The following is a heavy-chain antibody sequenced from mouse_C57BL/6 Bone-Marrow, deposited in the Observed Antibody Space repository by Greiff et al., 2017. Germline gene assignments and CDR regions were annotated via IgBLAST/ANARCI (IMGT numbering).Heavy chain of an antibody. CDR1: GYTFTSYW. V-gene: IGHV1-64*01. Sequence: QVQLQQPGAELVKPGASVKLSCKASGYTFTSYWMHWVKQRPGQGLEWIGMIHPNSGSTNYNEKFKSKATLTVDKSSSTAYMQLSRLTSEDSAVYYCARSPSIDYYGSWAWFAYWGQGTLVTVSA. CDR3: ARSPSIDYYGSWAWFAY. J-gene: IGHJ3*01. D-gene: IGHD1-1*01. CDR2: IHPNSGST.